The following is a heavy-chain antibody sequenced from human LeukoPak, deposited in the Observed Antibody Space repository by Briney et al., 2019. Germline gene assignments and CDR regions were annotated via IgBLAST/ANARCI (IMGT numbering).Heavy chain of an antibody. CDR2: IIPIFGTA. J-gene: IGHJ4*02. CDR3: ASSTYYDILTGYFDY. D-gene: IGHD3-9*01. V-gene: IGHV1-69*01. Sequence: SSVKVSCKASGRTFSSYAISWVRQAPGQGLEWMGGIIPIFGTANYAQKFQGRVTITADESTSTAYMELSSLRSEDTAVYYCASSTYYDILTGYFDYWGQGTLVTVSP. CDR1: GRTFSSYA.